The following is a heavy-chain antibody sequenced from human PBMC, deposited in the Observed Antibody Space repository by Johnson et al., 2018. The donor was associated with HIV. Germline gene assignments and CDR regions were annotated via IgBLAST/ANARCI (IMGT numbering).Heavy chain of an antibody. V-gene: IGHV3-9*01. D-gene: IGHD6-19*01. J-gene: IGHJ3*02. CDR2: ISWNSGSI. CDR1: GFTFDDYA. Sequence: VQLVESGGGLVQPGRSLRLSCAASGFTFDDYAMHWVRQAPGKGLEWVSGISWNSGSIGYADSVKGRFTISRDNAKNSLYLQMNSLRAEDTAVYYCANKPEQWLVADDAFDIWGQGTMVTVSS. CDR3: ANKPEQWLVADDAFDI.